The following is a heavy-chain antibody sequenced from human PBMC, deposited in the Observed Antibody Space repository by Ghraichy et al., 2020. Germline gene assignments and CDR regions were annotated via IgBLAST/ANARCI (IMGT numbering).Heavy chain of an antibody. CDR3: ARGRREVWGKIDF. CDR1: GESFSGYY. V-gene: IGHV4-34*01. J-gene: IGHJ4*02. CDR2: INHSGIT. Sequence: ESLNISCAVYGESFSGYYWRWIRQPPGKGLEWIGEINHSGITNYNPSLKSRVTISIDTSKKQFSLKLTYVTAADTAVYYCARGRREVWGKIDFWGQGTLVTVSS. D-gene: IGHD3-16*01.